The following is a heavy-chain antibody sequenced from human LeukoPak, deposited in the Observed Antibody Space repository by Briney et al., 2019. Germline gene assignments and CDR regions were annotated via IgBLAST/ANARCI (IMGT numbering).Heavy chain of an antibody. D-gene: IGHD6-13*01. CDR3: AREGKDSSSWTTFDY. CDR2: INPNSGGT. J-gene: IGHJ4*02. Sequence: ASVKVSCKASGYTFTGYYMHWVRQAPGQGLEWMGWINPNSGGTNYAQKFQGWVTMTRDTSISTAYMELSRLRSDDTAVYYCAREGKDSSSWTTFDYWGQGTLVTVSS. CDR1: GYTFTGYY. V-gene: IGHV1-2*04.